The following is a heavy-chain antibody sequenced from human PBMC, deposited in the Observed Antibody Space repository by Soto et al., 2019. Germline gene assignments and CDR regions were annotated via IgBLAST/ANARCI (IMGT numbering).Heavy chain of an antibody. D-gene: IGHD2-21*02. V-gene: IGHV1-2*07. CDR3: AREPATAKPEGVDF. Sequence: QVQLVQSGAEVRKPGASVKVSCKASGYTFSDYYIHWVRQAPGQGLEWMGWINPNSGGTKYAPKFHGGVTMTRDTTITTAYMELSMLRSGDTAVYYCAREPATAKPEGVDFWGQVNLVTVSS. J-gene: IGHJ4*02. CDR2: INPNSGGT. CDR1: GYTFSDYY.